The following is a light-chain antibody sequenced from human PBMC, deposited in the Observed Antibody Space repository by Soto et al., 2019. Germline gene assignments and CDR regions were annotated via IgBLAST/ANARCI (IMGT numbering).Light chain of an antibody. CDR2: DAS. CDR3: QQRTNWLWT. J-gene: IGKJ1*01. Sequence: ETVLTQSPGTLSLSPVERAIRSGRASQSVGSLLAWYQHNPGQAPRLLIFDASYRAAGIPARFRGSGSGTDFTLTIDSLEPEDFAVYYCQQRTNWLWTFGPGTKVDIK. CDR1: QSVGSL. V-gene: IGKV3-11*01.